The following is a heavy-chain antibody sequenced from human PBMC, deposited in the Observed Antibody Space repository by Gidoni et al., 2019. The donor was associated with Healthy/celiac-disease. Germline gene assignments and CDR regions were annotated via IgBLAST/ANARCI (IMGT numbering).Heavy chain of an antibody. CDR2: IWYDGSNK. J-gene: IGHJ5*02. D-gene: IGHD3-10*01. CDR1: GFTFSSYG. CDR3: ARDNYYGYYGSGSYANWFDP. Sequence: QVQLVESGGGVVQPGRSLRLPCEASGFTFSSYGMHWVRQAPGKGLEWVAVIWYDGSNKYYADSVKGRFTISRDNSKNTLYLQMNSLRAEDTAVYYCARDNYYGYYGSGSYANWFDPWGQGTLVTVSS. V-gene: IGHV3-33*01.